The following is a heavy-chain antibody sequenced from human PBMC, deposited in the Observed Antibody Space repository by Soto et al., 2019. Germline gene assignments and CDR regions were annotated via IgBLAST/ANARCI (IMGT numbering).Heavy chain of an antibody. Sequence: GSLRLSCAASGFTFSSYSMNWVRQAPGKGLEWVSYISSSSSTIYYADSVKGRFTISRDNAKNSLYLQMNSLRDEDTAVYYCARVASPGDYAFSLKYYGMDVWGQGTTVTVSS. D-gene: IGHD4-17*01. CDR2: ISSSSSTI. V-gene: IGHV3-48*02. CDR1: GFTFSSYS. CDR3: ARVASPGDYAFSLKYYGMDV. J-gene: IGHJ6*02.